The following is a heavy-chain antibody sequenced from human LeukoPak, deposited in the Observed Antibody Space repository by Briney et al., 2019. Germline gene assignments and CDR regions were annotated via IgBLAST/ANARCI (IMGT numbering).Heavy chain of an antibody. D-gene: IGHD5-18*01. CDR1: GFTFSSHG. J-gene: IGHJ4*02. CDR2: IWYDGRNS. V-gene: IGHV3-33*01. Sequence: GGSLRLSCAASGFTFSSHGMHWVRQAPGKGLEWVSGIWYDGRNSYYADPVKGRFTISRDNSNNTLYLQMNSLRAEDTAVYYCARDGYSFGHDFDYWGQGTLVTVSS. CDR3: ARDGYSFGHDFDY.